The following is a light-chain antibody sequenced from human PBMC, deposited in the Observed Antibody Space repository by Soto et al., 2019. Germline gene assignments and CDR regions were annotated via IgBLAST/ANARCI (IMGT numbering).Light chain of an antibody. V-gene: IGKV1-5*01. CDR1: QSVDTW. CDR3: QQYEIFSPT. Sequence: DVQMTQSPSTLSASVGDRVTITCRASQSVDTWLAWYQQKPGKAPRLLIYDASDLESGVPSRFSGRGSGTEFTLTINGLQLDDIPTYYSQQYEIFSPTFAPGTKVSIK. J-gene: IGKJ3*01. CDR2: DAS.